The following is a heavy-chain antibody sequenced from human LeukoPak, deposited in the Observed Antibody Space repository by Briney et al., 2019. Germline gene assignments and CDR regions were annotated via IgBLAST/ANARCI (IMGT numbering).Heavy chain of an antibody. J-gene: IGHJ4*02. D-gene: IGHD1-14*01. V-gene: IGHV3-23*01. Sequence: GGSLRLSCAASGFTFNIYAMNWVRQAPGQGLEWVSTISGSGGSTYYADSVKGRFTLSRDDSKNTLYLQMNSLRAEDTAVYYCAKDRDPKLTGHYFDFWGQGTLVTVSS. CDR2: ISGSGGST. CDR1: GFTFNIYA. CDR3: AKDRDPKLTGHYFDF.